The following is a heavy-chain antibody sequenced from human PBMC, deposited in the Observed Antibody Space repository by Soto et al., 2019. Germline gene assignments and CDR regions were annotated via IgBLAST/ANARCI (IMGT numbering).Heavy chain of an antibody. V-gene: IGHV4-39*07. D-gene: IGHD3-10*01. J-gene: IGHJ5*02. CDR1: GGAFSSTNYY. CDR3: ARGRFWAITMVRGAFNWFDP. Sequence: SETLCLTCTVSGGAFSSTNYYWGWIRQPPGKGLEWIGSISYSGSTNYNPSLKSRVTISVDTSKNQFSLKLSSVTAADTAVYYCARGRFWAITMVRGAFNWFDPWGQGTLVTVSS. CDR2: ISYSGST.